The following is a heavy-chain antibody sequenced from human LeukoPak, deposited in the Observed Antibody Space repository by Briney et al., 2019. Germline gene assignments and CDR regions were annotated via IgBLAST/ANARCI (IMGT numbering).Heavy chain of an antibody. J-gene: IGHJ4*02. V-gene: IGHV3-53*05. D-gene: IGHD5-18*01. CDR1: GFTVSSSH. CDR2: IDSGGDT. CDR3: AIGERAYSYAPDLLDY. Sequence: PGGSLRLSCAASGFTVSSSHMTWVRQAVGKGLEWVSFIDSGGDTSYADSVKGRFTISRDNSKNTLYLQMNSLRPEDTAVYYCAIGERAYSYAPDLLDYWGQGTLVTVSS.